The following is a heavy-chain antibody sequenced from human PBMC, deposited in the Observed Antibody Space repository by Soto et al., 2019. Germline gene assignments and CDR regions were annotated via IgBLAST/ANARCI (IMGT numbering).Heavy chain of an antibody. Sequence: SVKVSCKASGGTFSSYTISWVRQAPGQRLEWMGRIIPILGIANYAQKFQGRVTITADKSTSTAYMELSSLRSEDTAVYYCAFCITMVRGVKSDAFDIWGQGTMVTVS. CDR1: GGTFSSYT. J-gene: IGHJ3*02. CDR3: AFCITMVRGVKSDAFDI. V-gene: IGHV1-69*02. D-gene: IGHD3-10*01. CDR2: IIPILGIA.